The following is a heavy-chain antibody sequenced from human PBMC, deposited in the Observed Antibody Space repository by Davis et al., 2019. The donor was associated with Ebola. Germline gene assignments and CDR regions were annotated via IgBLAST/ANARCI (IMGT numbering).Heavy chain of an antibody. CDR3: RIVVVPKSANDAFDI. V-gene: IGHV3-30*04. D-gene: IGHD2-2*01. Sequence: GESLKISCAASGFTFSNYAMHWVRQAPGTGLEWVAVISYDGSYNQYYADSVKGRFTISRDNSKNTLYLQMNSLRAEDTAVYYCRIVVVPKSANDAFDIWGQGTMVTVSS. CDR1: GFTFSNYA. CDR2: ISYDGSYNQ. J-gene: IGHJ3*02.